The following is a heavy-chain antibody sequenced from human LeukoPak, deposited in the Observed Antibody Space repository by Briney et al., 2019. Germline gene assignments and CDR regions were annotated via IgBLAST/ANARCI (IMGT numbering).Heavy chain of an antibody. D-gene: IGHD1-26*01. CDR3: AKDRAGLGASRSYALDV. V-gene: IGHV3-9*03. J-gene: IGHJ3*01. CDR2: VNWNSAYI. CDR1: GFSFGDYA. Sequence: GRSLRLSCAASGFSFGDYAMHWVRQAPGKGLEWVAGVNWNSAYIGYGDSMKGRVTIYRDNAKKSLYLQMNGLRVEDMALYYCAKDRAGLGASRSYALDVWGQGTMVTVSS.